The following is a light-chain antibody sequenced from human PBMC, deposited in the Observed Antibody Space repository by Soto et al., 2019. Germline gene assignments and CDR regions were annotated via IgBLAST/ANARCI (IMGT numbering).Light chain of an antibody. Sequence: DIVMTQSPLSLPVTPGEPASISCRSSQSLLHSNGYNYLDWYLQKPGQSPQLLVYLGSNRASGVPDRFSCRGLSTDFKMKSSRREAGDVVVFYCMQTLQNPWTFGQGTKVEIK. CDR1: QSLLHSNGYNY. V-gene: IGKV2-28*01. CDR3: MQTLQNPWT. CDR2: LGS. J-gene: IGKJ1*01.